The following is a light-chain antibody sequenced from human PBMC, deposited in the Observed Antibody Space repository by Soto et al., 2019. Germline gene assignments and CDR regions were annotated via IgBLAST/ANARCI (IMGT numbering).Light chain of an antibody. CDR2: GNN. CDR1: SSNIGANSD. Sequence: QSVLTQPHSVAGAPGQRVTISCTGSSSNIGANSDVHWYQHRPGTAPKLLIFGNNNRPSGVPDRFSGSKSGTSASLAITGLQAEDECDYYCQSYDSTLSARYVFGTGTKVTVL. J-gene: IGLJ1*01. CDR3: QSYDSTLSARYV. V-gene: IGLV1-40*01.